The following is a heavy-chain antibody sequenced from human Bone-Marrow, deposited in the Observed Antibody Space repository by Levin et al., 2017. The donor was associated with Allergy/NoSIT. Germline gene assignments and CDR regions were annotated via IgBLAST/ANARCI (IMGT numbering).Heavy chain of an antibody. CDR2: ISDDGRTK. CDR3: AKEEVAYDH. CDR1: GFTFSNYA. D-gene: IGHD2-15*01. J-gene: IGHJ4*02. Sequence: LGESLKISCAASGFTFSNYAIHWVRQAPGKGLEWVSIISDDGRTKYYLDSVKGRFSISRDNSKNTVSLQMDSLRPEDTAVYFCAKEEVAYDHWGQGTLVTVSS. V-gene: IGHV3-30*18.